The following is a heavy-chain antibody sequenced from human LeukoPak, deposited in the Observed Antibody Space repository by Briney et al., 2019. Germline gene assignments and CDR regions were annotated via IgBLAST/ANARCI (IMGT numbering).Heavy chain of an antibody. Sequence: SETLSLTCAVSGGSISSNNWWIWVRQSPEKGLEWIGEIYHDGSTNYNPSLKSRVTISMDKSKNQLSLKLNFVTAADTAVYYCTRDRGGYTYSHDYWGQGTLVTVST. V-gene: IGHV4-4*02. CDR1: GGSISSNNW. CDR3: TRDRGGYTYSHDY. CDR2: IYHDGST. D-gene: IGHD5-18*01. J-gene: IGHJ4*02.